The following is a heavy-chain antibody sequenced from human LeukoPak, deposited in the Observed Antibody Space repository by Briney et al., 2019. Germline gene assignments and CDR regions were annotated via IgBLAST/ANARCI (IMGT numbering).Heavy chain of an antibody. V-gene: IGHV4-59*01. CDR2: IYQSGST. D-gene: IGHD1-26*01. CDR1: GLSSSFYY. CDR3: ARGSLSGSLWEAFDS. Sequence: PSETLSLTCSVSGLSSSFYYWNWIRQPPGKGLEWIGFIYQSGSTTYNSSLKSRVTISADMSKNQFSLKLRSVTAADTALYYCARGSLSGSLWEAFDSWGPGILVTVSS. J-gene: IGHJ4*01.